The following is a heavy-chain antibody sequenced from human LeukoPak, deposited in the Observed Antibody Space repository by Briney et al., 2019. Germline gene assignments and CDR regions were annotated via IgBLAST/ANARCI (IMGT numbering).Heavy chain of an antibody. CDR2: ISISSDTI. Sequence: PGGSLRLSCAASGFTFSTYSMNWVRQAPGKGLEWVSYISISSDTIYYADSVKGRFTISRDNAKNSLYLQMNSLRAEDTAVYYCARDRGGGYAYGSVFDIWGQGTMVTVSS. CDR1: GFTFSTYS. J-gene: IGHJ3*02. V-gene: IGHV3-48*04. D-gene: IGHD5-18*01. CDR3: ARDRGGGYAYGSVFDI.